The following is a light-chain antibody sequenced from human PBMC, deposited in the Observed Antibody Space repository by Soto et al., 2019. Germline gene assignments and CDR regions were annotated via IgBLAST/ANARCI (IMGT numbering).Light chain of an antibody. Sequence: QSALTQPASVSGSPGQSITISCTGTSGDIGSYNRVSWYQQHPGKAPKLIIYEGSNRPSGVSNRFSGSKSGNTASLTISGLQAEDEADYYCCSYAGSSTYVVFGGGTQLTVL. J-gene: IGLJ2*01. CDR3: CSYAGSSTYVV. V-gene: IGLV2-23*01. CDR2: EGS. CDR1: SGDIGSYNR.